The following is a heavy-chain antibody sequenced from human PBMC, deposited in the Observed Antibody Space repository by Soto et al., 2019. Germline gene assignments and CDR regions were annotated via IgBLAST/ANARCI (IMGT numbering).Heavy chain of an antibody. CDR2: INHDGSEQ. J-gene: IGHJ4*02. CDR3: ARDIGDSSFDY. V-gene: IGHV3-7*01. Sequence: EVQLVESGGDLVQPGGSLRLSCAVSGFSFRNYWMSWVRQAPGKGLEWVANINHDGSEQNFLDSVKGRFTISRDNGKNSLFLQMNSLRAEDTAVYYCARDIGDSSFDYWGQGTLVTVSS. CDR1: GFSFRNYW. D-gene: IGHD3-16*02.